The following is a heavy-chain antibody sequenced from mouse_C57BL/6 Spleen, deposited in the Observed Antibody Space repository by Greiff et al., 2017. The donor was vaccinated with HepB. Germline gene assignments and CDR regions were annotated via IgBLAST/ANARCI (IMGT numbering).Heavy chain of an antibody. CDR2: ISNLAYSI. V-gene: IGHV5-15*04. Sequence: EVQLVESGGGLVQPGGSLKLSCAASGFTFSDYGMAWVRQAPRKGPEWVAFISNLAYSIYYADTVTGRFTISRENAKNTLYLEMSSLRSEDTAMYYCARRYYGSSSYWYFDVWGTGTTVTVSS. CDR3: ARRYYGSSSYWYFDV. D-gene: IGHD1-1*01. J-gene: IGHJ1*03. CDR1: GFTFSDYG.